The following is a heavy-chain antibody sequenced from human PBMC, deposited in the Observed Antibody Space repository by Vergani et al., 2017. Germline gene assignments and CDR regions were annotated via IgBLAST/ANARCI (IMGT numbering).Heavy chain of an antibody. CDR1: GFTFSSYG. D-gene: IGHD2/OR15-2a*01. V-gene: IGHV3-30*02. CDR2: IRYGGNNE. J-gene: IGHJ5*02. CDR3: ARVLIFLGGWFDP. Sequence: QVHLVESGGGVVQPGGSLRLSCAASGFTFSSYGMHWVRQAPGKGLEWVAFIRYGGNNEYYADSVKGRFTISRDNSKNTLYLQMNSLRAEDTAVYYCARVLIFLGGWFDPWGQGTLVTVSS.